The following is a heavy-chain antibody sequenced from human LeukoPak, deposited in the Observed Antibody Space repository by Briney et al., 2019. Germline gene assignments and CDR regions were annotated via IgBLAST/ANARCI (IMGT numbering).Heavy chain of an antibody. Sequence: PSETLSLTCAVYGGSFSSYYWSWIRQSPGKGLEWIAEINHRGDTNYNPSVKSRVTISVDTSKNQFSLKVTSLTAADTAVYYCARGPTISETGYFDYWAQGTLVTVSS. V-gene: IGHV4-34*01. CDR1: GGSFSSYY. CDR3: ARGPTISETGYFDY. J-gene: IGHJ4*03. CDR2: INHRGDT. D-gene: IGHD1-1*01.